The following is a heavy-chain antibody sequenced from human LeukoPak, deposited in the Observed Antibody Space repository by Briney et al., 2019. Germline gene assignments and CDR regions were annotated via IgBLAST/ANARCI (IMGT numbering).Heavy chain of an antibody. CDR1: GGSFSGYY. CDR3: ARVRSGYSKSPYYFDY. Sequence: KASETLSLTCAVYGGSFSGYYWSWIRQPPGKGLEWIGEINHSGSTNYNPSLKSRVTISVDTSKNQFSLKLSSVTAADTAVYYCARVRSGYSKSPYYFDYWGQGTLVTVSS. D-gene: IGHD3-22*01. J-gene: IGHJ4*02. V-gene: IGHV4-34*01. CDR2: INHSGST.